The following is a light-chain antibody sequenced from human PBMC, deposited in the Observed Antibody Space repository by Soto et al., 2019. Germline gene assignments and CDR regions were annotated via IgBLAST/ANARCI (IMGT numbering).Light chain of an antibody. CDR2: GAS. CDR3: QQYNNRPPWT. J-gene: IGKJ1*01. CDR1: QTIDTN. Sequence: EIVMTQSLGTLSVSPGERATLSCRASQTIDTNLAWYQQKPGQAPRLLIFGASTRATGIPARFSGSGSGTEFSLTITSLQSEDFALYYCQQYNNRPPWTFGQGTKVEVK. V-gene: IGKV3-15*01.